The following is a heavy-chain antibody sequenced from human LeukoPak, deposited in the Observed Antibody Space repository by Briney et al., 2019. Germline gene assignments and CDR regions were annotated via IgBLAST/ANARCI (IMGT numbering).Heavy chain of an antibody. CDR3: AKGGDYDFWSGYPSRLDY. D-gene: IGHD3-3*01. V-gene: IGHV3-20*04. CDR2: INWNGGNT. CDR1: GFTFDDYG. Sequence: RPGGSLRLSCAASGFTFDDYGMSWVRQAPGKGLEWVSGINWNGGNTGYADSVKGRFTISRDNVKNSLYLQMNSLRAEDTAVYYCAKGGDYDFWSGYPSRLDYWGQGTLVTVSS. J-gene: IGHJ4*02.